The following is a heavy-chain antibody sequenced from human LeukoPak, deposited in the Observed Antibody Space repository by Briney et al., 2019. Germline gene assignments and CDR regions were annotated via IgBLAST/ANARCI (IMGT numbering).Heavy chain of an antibody. V-gene: IGHV3-23*01. Sequence: GGSLRLSCAASGFTFSSYAMSWVRQAPGKGLEWVSAISGSGGSTYYADSVKGRFTISRDNSKNTLYLQMNSLRAEDTAVYYCARDVVQSVFGVVIHFDYWGQGTLVTVSS. CDR1: GFTFSSYA. D-gene: IGHD3-3*01. CDR3: ARDVVQSVFGVVIHFDY. CDR2: ISGSGGST. J-gene: IGHJ4*02.